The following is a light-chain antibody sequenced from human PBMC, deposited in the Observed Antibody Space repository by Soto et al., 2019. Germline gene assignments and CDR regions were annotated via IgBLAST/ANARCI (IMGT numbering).Light chain of an antibody. V-gene: IGLV2-14*01. CDR2: EVN. CDR3: SSFSSGTTLFV. CDR1: NSDIGDWNY. J-gene: IGLJ1*01. Sequence: QSALTQPASVSGSPGQSIAISCTGANSDIGDWNYVSWYQQYPGKAPKVIIYEVNYRPSGVSYRFSGSKSGNTASLTISGLQAEDEADYYCSSFSSGTTLFVFGGGTKVTVL.